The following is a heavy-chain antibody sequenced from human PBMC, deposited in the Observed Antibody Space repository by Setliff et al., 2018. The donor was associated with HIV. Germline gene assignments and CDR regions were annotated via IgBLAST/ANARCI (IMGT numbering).Heavy chain of an antibody. CDR3: MTRELGSAG. CDR2: ISGPGRSI. Sequence: GSLRLSCAASGFTFRTYGMHWVRQAPGKGLEWVSYISGPGRSIFYSDSVKGRFTISRDNAKKFLYLQMNSLRAEDTAVYYCMTRELGSAGWGQGTLVTVSS. J-gene: IGHJ4*02. D-gene: IGHD6-13*01. CDR1: GFTFRTYG. V-gene: IGHV3-48*01.